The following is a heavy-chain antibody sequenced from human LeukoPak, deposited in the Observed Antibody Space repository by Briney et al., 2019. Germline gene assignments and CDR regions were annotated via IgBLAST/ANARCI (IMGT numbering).Heavy chain of an antibody. Sequence: GGSLRLSCAGSGFSFTGSGFTFTDAWMTWVRQAPGKGLEWVSAIGGSGYSTYYADSVKGRFTISRDNSRNTLYLQMNSLRAEDTAVYYCAKDGVWIGEKKANMDVWGKGTTVSISS. V-gene: IGHV3-23*01. CDR2: IGGSGYST. CDR3: AKDGVWIGEKKANMDV. CDR1: GFSFTGSGFTFTDA. D-gene: IGHD3-10*01. J-gene: IGHJ6*03.